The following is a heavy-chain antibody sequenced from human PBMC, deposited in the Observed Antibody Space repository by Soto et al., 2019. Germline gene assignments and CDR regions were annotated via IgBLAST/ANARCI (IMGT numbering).Heavy chain of an antibody. CDR1: GFTFSSYG. CDR3: ARDDIVVVPAAMGYYYYGMDV. D-gene: IGHD2-2*01. Sequence: GGSLRLSCAASGFTFSSYGMHWVRQAPGKGLEWVAVISYDESNKYYADSVKGRFTISRDNSKNTLYLQMNSLRAEDTAVYYCARDDIVVVPAAMGYYYYGMDVWGQGTTVTVSS. CDR2: ISYDESNK. J-gene: IGHJ6*02. V-gene: IGHV3-30*03.